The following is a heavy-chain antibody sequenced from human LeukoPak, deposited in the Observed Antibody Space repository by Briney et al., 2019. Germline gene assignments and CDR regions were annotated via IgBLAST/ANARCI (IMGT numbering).Heavy chain of an antibody. CDR2: ISRSGSLI. V-gene: IGHV3-11*01. Sequence: GGSLSLSCALSGLRLSDYYTSWIRHAPGGGREWVSYISRSGSLIYYADSGAGRSSLSSDPAEHSLYRQVHCVRVEDTAVYYCARGHYSSSGYWGQGTLVTVSS. D-gene: IGHD6-6*01. CDR1: GLRLSDYY. CDR3: ARGHYSSSGY. J-gene: IGHJ4*02.